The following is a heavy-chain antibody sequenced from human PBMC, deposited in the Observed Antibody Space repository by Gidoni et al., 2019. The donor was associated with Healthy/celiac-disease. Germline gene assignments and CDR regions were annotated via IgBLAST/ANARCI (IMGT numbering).Heavy chain of an antibody. J-gene: IGHJ6*04. CDR1: GGTFSSYA. CDR2: IIPICVTA. Sequence: QLQLVQSGAVVKQRGSSVKVYCKASGGTFSSYAISWVRQAPGQGLEWMGGIIPICVTANYAQKFQGRVTITADKSTSTAYMELSSLRSEDTAVYYCASPGSGGSCCGYYYYGMDVWGKGTTVTVSS. CDR3: ASPGSGGSCCGYYYYGMDV. D-gene: IGHD2-15*01. V-gene: IGHV1-69*06.